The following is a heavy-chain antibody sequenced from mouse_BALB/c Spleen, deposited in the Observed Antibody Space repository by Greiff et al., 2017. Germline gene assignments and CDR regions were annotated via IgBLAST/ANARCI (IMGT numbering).Heavy chain of an antibody. CDR1: GFTFSSFG. CDR3: ARDGYYYCDY. J-gene: IGHJ2*01. CDR2: ISSGSSTI. D-gene: IGHD2-3*01. V-gene: IGHV5-17*02. Sequence: EVNVVESGGGLVQPGGSRKLSCAASGFTFSSFGMHWVRQAPEKGLEWVAYISSGSSTIYYADTVKGRFTISRDNPKNTLFLQMTSLRSEDTAMYYCARDGYYYCDYWGQGTTLTVSS.